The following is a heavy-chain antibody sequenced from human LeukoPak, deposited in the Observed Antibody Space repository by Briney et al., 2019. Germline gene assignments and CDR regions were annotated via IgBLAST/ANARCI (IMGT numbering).Heavy chain of an antibody. Sequence: ASVRVSCKASGYTSTSYNMHWVRQAPGQGLEWMGIINPSGGSTSYAQKFQGRVTMTRDTSTSTVYMELSSLRSEDTAVYYCASDWLGYAFDIWGQGTMVTVSS. CDR3: ASDWLGYAFDI. V-gene: IGHV1-46*01. CDR1: GYTSTSYN. D-gene: IGHD3-9*01. CDR2: INPSGGST. J-gene: IGHJ3*02.